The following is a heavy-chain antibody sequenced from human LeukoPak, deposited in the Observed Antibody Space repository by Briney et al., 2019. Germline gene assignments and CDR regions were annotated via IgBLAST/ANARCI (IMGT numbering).Heavy chain of an antibody. Sequence: GESLKISCKGSGYSFTTYWIGWVRQMPGKGLEWMGIIYPADSDARYSPSFQGQAIISADKSINTAYLQWSSLKASDTAMYYCARQGATIDPYDYWGQGTLVTVSS. J-gene: IGHJ4*02. CDR2: IYPADSDA. D-gene: IGHD5-12*01. V-gene: IGHV5-51*01. CDR1: GYSFTTYW. CDR3: ARQGATIDPYDY.